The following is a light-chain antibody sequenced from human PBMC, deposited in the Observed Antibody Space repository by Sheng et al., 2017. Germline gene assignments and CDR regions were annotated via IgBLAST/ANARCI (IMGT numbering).Light chain of an antibody. CDR1: QSVLYSSNEKNY. Sequence: DIVMTQSPDSLAVSLGERATIKCRSSQSVLYSSNEKNYLAWYQQKLGQPPKLLIYWASTRESGVPGRFSGSGSGTDFTLTIDGLQAEDVALYYCQQYYITPFTFGPGTKVDIK. J-gene: IGKJ3*01. V-gene: IGKV4-1*01. CDR3: QQYYITPFT. CDR2: WAS.